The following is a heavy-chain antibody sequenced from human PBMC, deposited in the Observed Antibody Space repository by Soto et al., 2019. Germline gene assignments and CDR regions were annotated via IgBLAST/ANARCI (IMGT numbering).Heavy chain of an antibody. CDR2: IYYNGNT. D-gene: IGHD7-27*01. Sequence: QVQLQESGPGLVKPSETLSLTCTVSGGSISNHYWSWIRQPPGKGLEWIGYIYYNGNTNYNPPLKSRVTMSVDTSKNQSALKSSSVTAADKAVYYCTRANWYSEYWGQGTLVTVSS. CDR3: TRANWYSEY. J-gene: IGHJ4*02. CDR1: GGSISNHY. V-gene: IGHV4-59*11.